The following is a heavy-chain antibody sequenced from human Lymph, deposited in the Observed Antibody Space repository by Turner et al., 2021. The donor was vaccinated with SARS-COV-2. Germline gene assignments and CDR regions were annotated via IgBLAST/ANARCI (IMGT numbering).Heavy chain of an antibody. V-gene: IGHV4-39*01. Sequence: QLPLQESGPGLVKPLETLSPNRPVPGGSISSSLYYWGWTRQPPGTGLAWIGSIYNSESTYNNPSLRSLVTISEDTSKNQFSLKLSAGTATDAAVFYGARGSRQGWYVPVFDYWGQGTLVTVSS. D-gene: IGHD6-19*01. CDR3: ARGSRQGWYVPVFDY. J-gene: IGHJ4*02. CDR1: GGSISSSLYY. CDR2: IYNSEST.